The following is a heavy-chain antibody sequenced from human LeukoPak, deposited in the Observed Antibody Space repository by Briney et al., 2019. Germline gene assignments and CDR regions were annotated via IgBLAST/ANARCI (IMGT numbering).Heavy chain of an antibody. V-gene: IGHV3-43*01. J-gene: IGHJ4*02. CDR1: GFTFDDYT. CDR3: ASGGEQLVRPLDY. CDR2: ISWDGGST. D-gene: IGHD6-6*01. Sequence: PGGSLRLSCAASGFTFDDYTMHWVRQAPGKGLEWVSLISWDGGSTYYADSVKGRFTISRDNTKNSLYLQMNSLRAEDTAVYYCASGGEQLVRPLDYWGQGTLVTVSS.